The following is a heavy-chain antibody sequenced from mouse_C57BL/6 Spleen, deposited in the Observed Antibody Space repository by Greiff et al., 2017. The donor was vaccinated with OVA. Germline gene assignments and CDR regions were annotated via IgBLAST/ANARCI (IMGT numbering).Heavy chain of an antibody. D-gene: IGHD2-5*01. CDR3: ARYYYSNYGDYYAMDY. J-gene: IGHJ4*01. CDR2: IYPRSGNT. V-gene: IGHV1-81*01. Sequence: QVQLKQSGAELARPGASVKLSCKASGYTFTSYGISWVKQRTGQGLEWIGEIYPRSGNTYYNEKFKGKATLTADKSSSTAYMELRSLTSEDSAVYFCARYYYSNYGDYYAMDYWGQGTSVTVSS. CDR1: GYTFTSYG.